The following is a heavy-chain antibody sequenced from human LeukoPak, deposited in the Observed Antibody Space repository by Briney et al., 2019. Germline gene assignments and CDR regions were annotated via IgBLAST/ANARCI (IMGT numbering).Heavy chain of an antibody. Sequence: SVKVSCKASGGTFSSYAISWVRQAPGQGLEWMGGIIPIFGTANYAQKFQGRVTITADESTSTAYMELSSLRSEDTAVYYCARAVRTGRGSYRDPYFDYWGQGTLVTVSS. CDR2: IIPIFGTA. CDR1: GGTFSSYA. CDR3: ARAVRTGRGSYRDPYFDY. J-gene: IGHJ4*02. V-gene: IGHV1-69*13. D-gene: IGHD1-26*01.